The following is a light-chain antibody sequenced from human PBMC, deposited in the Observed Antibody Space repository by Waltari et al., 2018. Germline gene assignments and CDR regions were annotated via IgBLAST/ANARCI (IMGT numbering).Light chain of an antibody. CDR2: EAT. Sequence: ETTVTQSPAFISATPGDKVTIPCKSSQDIDDNINWYQQKPGEAVVFIVQEATSLVPGVSPLFSGSWYGRDFTLKINDVKSEDAAYYVCLQHDNFPWTFGQGTKVEIK. CDR3: LQHDNFPWT. V-gene: IGKV5-2*01. J-gene: IGKJ1*01. CDR1: QDIDDN.